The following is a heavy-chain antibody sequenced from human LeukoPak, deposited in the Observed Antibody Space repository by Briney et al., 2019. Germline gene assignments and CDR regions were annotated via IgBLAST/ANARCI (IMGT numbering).Heavy chain of an antibody. CDR1: GGTFSSYA. CDR3: ARDYYDSSGYYYGGFDP. Sequence: ASVKVSCKASGGTFSSYAISWVRQAPGQGLEWMGGIIPIFGTANYAQKFQGRVTITTDESTSTAYMELSSLRSEDTAVYYCARDYYDSSGYYYGGFDPWGQGTLVTVSS. V-gene: IGHV1-69*05. J-gene: IGHJ5*02. CDR2: IIPIFGTA. D-gene: IGHD3-22*01.